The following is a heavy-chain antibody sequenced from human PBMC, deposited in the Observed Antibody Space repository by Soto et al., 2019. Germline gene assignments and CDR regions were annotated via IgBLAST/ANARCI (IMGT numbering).Heavy chain of an antibody. CDR2: INAGNGNT. J-gene: IGHJ6*03. CDR1: GYTFTSYA. V-gene: IGHV1-3*01. D-gene: IGHD6-19*01. CDR3: ARDRQGIAVAGTGYYYYYYMDV. Sequence: QVPLVQSGAEVKKPGASVKVSCKASGYTFTSYAMHWVRQAPGQRLEWMGWINAGNGNTKYSQKFQGRVTITRDTSASTAYMELSSLRSEDTAVYYCARDRQGIAVAGTGYYYYYYMDVWGKGTTVTVSS.